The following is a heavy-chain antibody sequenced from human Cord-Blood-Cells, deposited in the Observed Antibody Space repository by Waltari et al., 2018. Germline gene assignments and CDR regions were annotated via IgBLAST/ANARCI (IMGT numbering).Heavy chain of an antibody. CDR2: ISSSSSTI. J-gene: IGHJ4*02. Sequence: EVQLVESGGGLVQPGGSLRLSCAASGFTFSSYSMNWVRQAPGKGLEWVSYISSSSSTICYADSVKGRFTISRDNAKNSLYLQMNSLRDEDTAVYYCARVLTLSSAYYFDYWGQGTLVTVSS. D-gene: IGHD3-9*01. CDR1: GFTFSSYS. CDR3: ARVLTLSSAYYFDY. V-gene: IGHV3-48*02.